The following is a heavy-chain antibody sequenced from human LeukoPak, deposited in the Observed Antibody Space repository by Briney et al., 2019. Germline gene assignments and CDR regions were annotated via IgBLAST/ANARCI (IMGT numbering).Heavy chain of an antibody. J-gene: IGHJ4*02. V-gene: IGHV4-39*07. Sequence: PSETLSLTCTVSNGSISSSSYYWGWIRQPPGKGLEWIGSIYYSGTTYYNPSLKSRVTISLDTSKNQFSLKLSSVTAADTAVYYCARVASIGIAVAGTDYWGRGTLVTASS. CDR1: NGSISSSSYY. D-gene: IGHD6-19*01. CDR2: IYYSGTT. CDR3: ARVASIGIAVAGTDY.